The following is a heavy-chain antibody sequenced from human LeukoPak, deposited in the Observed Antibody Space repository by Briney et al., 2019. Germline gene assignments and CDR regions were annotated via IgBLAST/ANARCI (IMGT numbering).Heavy chain of an antibody. D-gene: IGHD1-1*01. CDR1: GCTFSSYA. J-gene: IGHJ1*01. CDR2: ISGSGGHQ. CDR3: AKDPAPAGTEGGGGYFQH. V-gene: IGHV3-23*01. Sequence: GGSLRLSCAASGCTFSSYAMSWVRQAPGEGLEWVSAISGSGGHQYYADSVKARFTISRDNSQNTLYMQMNSLRAEDTAVYYCAKDPAPAGTEGGGGYFQHWGQGTLVTVSS.